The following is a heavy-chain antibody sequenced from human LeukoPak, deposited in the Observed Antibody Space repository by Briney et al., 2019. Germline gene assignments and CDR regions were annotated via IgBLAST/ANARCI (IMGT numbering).Heavy chain of an antibody. CDR1: GFTFSSYG. Sequence: GGSLRLSCAASGFTFSSYGMNRVRQAPGKGLEWISGISPSGGGTYYADFVKGRFTISRDNAKNSLYLQMNSLRAEDTAVYYCARNPEYSSGWYVEEYYFDYWGQGTLVTVSS. CDR2: ISPSGGGT. CDR3: ARNPEYSSGWYVEEYYFDY. V-gene: IGHV3-23*01. J-gene: IGHJ4*02. D-gene: IGHD6-19*01.